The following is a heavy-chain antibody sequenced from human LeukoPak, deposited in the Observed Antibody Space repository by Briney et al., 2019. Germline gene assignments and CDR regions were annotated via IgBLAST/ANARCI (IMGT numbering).Heavy chain of an antibody. CDR2: ISSSSSTI. Sequence: PRGSLRLSCAASGFTFSSYAMNWVRQAPGKGLEWVSYISSSSSTIYYADSVKGRFTISRDNAKNSLYLQMNSLRAEDTAVYYCARDMNYYGSGSYDYWGQRTLVTVSS. V-gene: IGHV3-48*04. CDR3: ARDMNYYGSGSYDY. CDR1: GFTFSSYA. D-gene: IGHD3-10*01. J-gene: IGHJ4*02.